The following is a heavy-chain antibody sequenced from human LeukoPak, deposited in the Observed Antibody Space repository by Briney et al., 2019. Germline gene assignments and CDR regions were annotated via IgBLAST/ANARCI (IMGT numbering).Heavy chain of an antibody. V-gene: IGHV4-59*01. D-gene: IGHD3-9*01. CDR3: ARSLQWATGAFDI. J-gene: IGHJ4*02. CDR1: GGSISSYY. CDR2: IYYSGST. Sequence: PSETLSLTCTVSGGSISSYYWSWIRQPPGKGLEWIGYIYYSGSTNYNPSLKSRVTISVDTSKNQFSLKLSSVTAADTAVYYCARSLQWATGAFDIWGLGTLVTVSS.